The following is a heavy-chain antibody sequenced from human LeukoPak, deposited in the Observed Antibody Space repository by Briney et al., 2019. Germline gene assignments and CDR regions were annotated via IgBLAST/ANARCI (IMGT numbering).Heavy chain of an antibody. V-gene: IGHV3-7*01. CDR3: ARGRFTYDSSGYSSFYY. Sequence: PGGSLRLSCAASGVTFSSYWMSWVRQAPGKGLEWVANIKEDGSEKYYVDSVKGRFTISRDNAKSSVYLQMNSLRAEDTAVYYCARGRFTYDSSGYSSFYYWGQGTRVTVSS. CDR1: GVTFSSYW. J-gene: IGHJ4*02. CDR2: IKEDGSEK. D-gene: IGHD3-22*01.